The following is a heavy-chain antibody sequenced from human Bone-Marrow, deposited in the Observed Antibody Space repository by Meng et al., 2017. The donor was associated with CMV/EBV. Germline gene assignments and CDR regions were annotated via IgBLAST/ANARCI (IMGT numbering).Heavy chain of an antibody. J-gene: IGHJ6*02. CDR1: GFTFSSYS. CDR3: AKDLRRRYDFWSGYYMQGTRNEDDYYYGMDV. CDR2: ISSSSSYI. Sequence: GESLKISCAASGFTFSSYSMNWVRQAPGKGLEWVSSISSSSSYIYYADSVKGRFTISRDNAKNSLYLQMNSLRAEDTAVYYCAKDLRRRYDFWSGYYMQGTRNEDDYYYGMDVWGQGTTVTVSS. V-gene: IGHV3-21*01. D-gene: IGHD3-3*01.